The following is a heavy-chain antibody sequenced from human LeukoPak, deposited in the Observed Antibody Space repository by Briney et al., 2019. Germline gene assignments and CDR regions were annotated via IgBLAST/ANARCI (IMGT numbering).Heavy chain of an antibody. V-gene: IGHV3-30*04. Sequence: GGSLRLSCAASGFTFSIYAMSWVRQAPGKGLEWVAVISYDGSNKYYADSVKGRFTISRDNSKTTLYLQMNSLRIEDTAVYYCARAQGIAAASDYWGQGTLVTVSS. D-gene: IGHD6-13*01. CDR1: GFTFSIYA. CDR2: ISYDGSNK. CDR3: ARAQGIAAASDY. J-gene: IGHJ4*02.